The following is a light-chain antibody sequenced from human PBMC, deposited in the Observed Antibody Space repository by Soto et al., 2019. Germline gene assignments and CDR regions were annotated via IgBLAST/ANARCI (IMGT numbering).Light chain of an antibody. CDR1: QRISSN. CDR3: QQYNNWPRAT. CDR2: RTS. V-gene: IGKV3-15*01. Sequence: IVMTQSPATLSVSPGERATLSCRARQRISSNVAWYQQEPGQAPWLLMFRTSSRATGFPARFSGSGSVTEFNLTISSLQSEDFGGYYCQQYNNWPRATFGGGTKVDIK. J-gene: IGKJ4*01.